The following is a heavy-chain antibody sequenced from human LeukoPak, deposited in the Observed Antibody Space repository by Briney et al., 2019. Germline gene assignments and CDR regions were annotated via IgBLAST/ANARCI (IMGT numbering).Heavy chain of an antibody. CDR1: GFTFSSHG. D-gene: IGHD6-19*01. J-gene: IGHJ4*02. Sequence: PGGSLRLSCAASGFTFSSHGMSWVRQAPGKGLEWVSSISGGGVSTYYADSVKGRFIISRDNSKNTLYLQMNSLRAEDTAVYYCASRVGWLGPSPDNWGQGTLVTVSP. V-gene: IGHV3-23*01. CDR3: ASRVGWLGPSPDN. CDR2: ISGGGVST.